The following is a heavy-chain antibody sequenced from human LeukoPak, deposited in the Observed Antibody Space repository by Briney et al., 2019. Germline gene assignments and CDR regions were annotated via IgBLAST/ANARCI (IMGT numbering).Heavy chain of an antibody. CDR3: ASQITISYYFDY. D-gene: IGHD3-10*01. CDR1: GFTFSSYA. V-gene: IGHV3-7*01. J-gene: IGHJ4*02. CDR2: IKQDGSEK. Sequence: PGGSLRLSCAASGFTFSSYAMSWVRQAPGKGLEWVANIKQDGSEKYYVDSVKGRFTISRDNAKNSLYLQMNSLRAEDTAVYYCASQITISYYFDYWGQGTLVTVSS.